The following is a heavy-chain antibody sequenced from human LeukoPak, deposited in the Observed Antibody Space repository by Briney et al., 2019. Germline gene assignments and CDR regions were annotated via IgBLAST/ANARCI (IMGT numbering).Heavy chain of an antibody. V-gene: IGHV3-7*04. J-gene: IGHJ3*02. CDR2: VNQGGTEK. Sequence: GGSLRLSCAASGFTFSSQWMSWVRQAPGKGLEWVANVNQGGTEKYYVDSVKGRFTISRDNAENSLYLQMNSLRAEDTAVYYCARAKRNGFDIWGQGTMVTVSS. CDR1: GFTFSSQW. CDR3: ARAKRNGFDI.